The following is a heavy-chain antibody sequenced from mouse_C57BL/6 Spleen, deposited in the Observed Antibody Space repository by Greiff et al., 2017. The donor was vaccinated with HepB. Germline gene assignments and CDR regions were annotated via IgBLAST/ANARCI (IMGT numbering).Heavy chain of an antibody. V-gene: IGHV5-4*01. CDR2: ISDGGSYT. CDR3: ARSSTVVAKGYFDY. Sequence: EVQGVESGGGLVKPGGSLKLSCAASGFTFSSYAMSWVRQTPEKRLEWVATISDGGSYTYYPDNVKGRFTISRDNAKNNLYLQMSQLKSEDTAMYYCARSSTVVAKGYFDYWGQGTTLTVSS. CDR1: GFTFSSYA. J-gene: IGHJ2*01. D-gene: IGHD1-1*01.